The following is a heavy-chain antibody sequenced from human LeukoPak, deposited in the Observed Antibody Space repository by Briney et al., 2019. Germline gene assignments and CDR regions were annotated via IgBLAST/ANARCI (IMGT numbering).Heavy chain of an antibody. CDR3: AKVANIVVVPAAMGIFDY. J-gene: IGHJ4*02. V-gene: IGHV3-23*01. Sequence: GGSLRLSCAASGFTFSSYAMSWVRQARAKGLGWVSAIGGRGGSTYYADSVKGRFTISRDNSKNTLYVQMNSPRAEDTAVYYCAKVANIVVVPAAMGIFDYWGQGTLVTVSS. CDR2: IGGRGGST. CDR1: GFTFSSYA. D-gene: IGHD2-2*01.